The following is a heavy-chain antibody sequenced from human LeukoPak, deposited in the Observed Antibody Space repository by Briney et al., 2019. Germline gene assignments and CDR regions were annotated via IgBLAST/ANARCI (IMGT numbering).Heavy chain of an antibody. Sequence: PGGSLRLSCAASEFTFSSYAMSWVRQAPGRGLEWVSAISGSGGSTYYADSVKGRFTISRDNSKNTLYLQMNSLRAEDTAVYYCAKAQTYADSGWYYFDYWGQGTLVTVSS. D-gene: IGHD6-19*01. CDR3: AKAQTYADSGWYYFDY. CDR2: ISGSGGST. CDR1: EFTFSSYA. V-gene: IGHV3-23*01. J-gene: IGHJ4*02.